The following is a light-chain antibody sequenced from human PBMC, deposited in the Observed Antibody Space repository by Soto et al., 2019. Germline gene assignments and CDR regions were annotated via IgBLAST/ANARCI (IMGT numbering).Light chain of an antibody. CDR2: EVS. V-gene: IGLV2-14*01. CDR3: SSYISNSIVV. CDR1: SSDVGAYNY. J-gene: IGLJ2*01. Sequence: QSALTQPASVSGSPGQSITISCTGTSSDVGAYNYVSWYQQHPGKAPKLMIYEVSHRLSGVSNRFSGSKSGYTASLTISGLQDEDEADYYCSSYISNSIVVFGGGTKLTVL.